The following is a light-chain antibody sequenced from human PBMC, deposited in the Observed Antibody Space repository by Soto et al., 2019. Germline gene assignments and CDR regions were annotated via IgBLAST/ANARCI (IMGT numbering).Light chain of an antibody. CDR3: QSAERV. J-gene: IGLJ3*02. CDR1: ALPKQY. Sequence: SYELTQPPSVSVSPGQTARITCSGDALPKQYAYWYQQKPGQAPVVVIYKDSERSSGIPGRFSGSSSGTTVTLTISGVQAEDEADYYCQSAERVFGGGTKLTVL. V-gene: IGLV3-25*03. CDR2: KDS.